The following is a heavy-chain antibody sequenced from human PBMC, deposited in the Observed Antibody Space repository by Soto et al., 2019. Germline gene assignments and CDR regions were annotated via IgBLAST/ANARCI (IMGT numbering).Heavy chain of an antibody. D-gene: IGHD3-22*01. Sequence: RLSCAASGFTFSSYAMSWVRQAPGKGLEWVSAISGSGGSTYYADSVKGRFTISRDNSKNTLYLQMNSLRAEDTAVYYCAKAYYYDSSGYSHDAFDIWGQGTMVTVSS. V-gene: IGHV3-23*01. CDR3: AKAYYYDSSGYSHDAFDI. CDR2: ISGSGGST. CDR1: GFTFSSYA. J-gene: IGHJ3*02.